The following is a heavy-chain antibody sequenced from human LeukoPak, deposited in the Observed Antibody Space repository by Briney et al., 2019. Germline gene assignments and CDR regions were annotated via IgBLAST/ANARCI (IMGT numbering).Heavy chain of an antibody. CDR3: ARSRLARYYDSSGHYNGPSPGGWFDP. CDR2: IYYSGST. D-gene: IGHD3-22*01. V-gene: IGHV4-59*01. CDR1: GGSISSYY. J-gene: IGHJ5*02. Sequence: SETLSLTCTVSGGSISSYYWSWIRQPPGKGLEWIGYIYYSGSTNYNPSLKSRVTISVDTSKNQFSLKLSSVTAADTAVYYCARSRLARYYDSSGHYNGPSPGGWFDPWGQGTLVTVSS.